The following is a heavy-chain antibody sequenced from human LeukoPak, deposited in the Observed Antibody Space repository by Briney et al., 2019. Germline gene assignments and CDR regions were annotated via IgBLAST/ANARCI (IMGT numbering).Heavy chain of an antibody. D-gene: IGHD6-19*01. CDR1: GFSLSDHY. Sequence: QPGGSLRLSCAASGFSLSDHYIDWVRQAPGKGLEWVGRTRNKANSYTTEYAASVKGRFTISRDDSKNSPYLQMNSLKTEDTAVYYCARSSGWYSAFDIWGQGTMVTVSS. CDR2: TRNKANSYTT. V-gene: IGHV3-72*01. CDR3: ARSSGWYSAFDI. J-gene: IGHJ3*02.